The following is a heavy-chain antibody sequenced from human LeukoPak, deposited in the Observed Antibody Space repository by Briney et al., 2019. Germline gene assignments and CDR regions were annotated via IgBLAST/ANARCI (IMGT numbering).Heavy chain of an antibody. CDR2: IYSGGST. J-gene: IGHJ4*02. CDR1: GFTVSSNY. Sequence: GGSLRLSCAASGFTVSSNYMSWVRQAPGKGLEWVSVIYSGGSTYYADSVKGRFTISRDNSKNTLYLQMNSLRAEDTAVYYCARVDKAYCGGDCYPGVIDYWGQGTLVTVSS. CDR3: ARVDKAYCGGDCYPGVIDY. D-gene: IGHD2-21*02. V-gene: IGHV3-66*01.